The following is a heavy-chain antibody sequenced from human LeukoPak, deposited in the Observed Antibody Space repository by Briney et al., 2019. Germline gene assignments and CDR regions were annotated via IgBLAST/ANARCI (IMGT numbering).Heavy chain of an antibody. CDR3: ARGIAAAGFDY. CDR2: ISGSGGST. V-gene: IGHV3-23*01. D-gene: IGHD6-13*01. CDR1: GFTFSSYA. Sequence: GGSLRLSCAASGFTFSSYAMSWVRQAPGKGLEWVSAISGSGGSTYYADPVKGRFTISRDNSKNTLYLQMNSLRAEDTAVYYCARGIAAAGFDYWGQGTLVTVSS. J-gene: IGHJ4*02.